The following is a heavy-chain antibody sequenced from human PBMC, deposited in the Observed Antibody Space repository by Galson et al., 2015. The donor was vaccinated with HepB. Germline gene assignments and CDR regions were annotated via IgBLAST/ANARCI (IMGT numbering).Heavy chain of an antibody. D-gene: IGHD2-2*02. CDR3: ARVERVYCSSTSCYKAPIRDAFDI. J-gene: IGHJ3*02. V-gene: IGHV1-69*13. CDR1: GGTFSSYA. Sequence: SVKVSCKASGGTFSSYAISWVRQAPGQGLEWMGGIIPIFGTANYAQKFQGRVTITADESTSTAYMELSSLRSEDTAVYYCARVERVYCSSTSCYKAPIRDAFDIWGQGTMVTVSS. CDR2: IIPIFGTA.